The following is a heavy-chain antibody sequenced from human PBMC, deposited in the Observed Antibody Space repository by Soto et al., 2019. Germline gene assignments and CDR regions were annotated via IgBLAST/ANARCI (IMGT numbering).Heavy chain of an antibody. CDR2: ISYDGSNK. CDR1: GFTFSSYG. Sequence: GGSLRLSCAASGFTFSSYGMHWVRQAPGKGLEWVAVISYDGSNKYYADSVKGRFTISRDNSKNTLYLQMNSLRAEDTAVYYCAKERIAVAPGYFDYWGQGTLVTVSS. J-gene: IGHJ4*02. V-gene: IGHV3-30*18. D-gene: IGHD6-19*01. CDR3: AKERIAVAPGYFDY.